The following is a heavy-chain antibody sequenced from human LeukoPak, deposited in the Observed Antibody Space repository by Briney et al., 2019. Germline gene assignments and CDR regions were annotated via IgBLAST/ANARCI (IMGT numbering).Heavy chain of an antibody. V-gene: IGHV3-23*01. CDR1: GFTFSSYA. CDR3: ARYLHDNGAFDS. Sequence: GGSLRLSCTASGFTFSSYAMNWVRQAPGKGLEWVSGIGAGGTFTYYADSVKGRFTIFRDNSRNTLYLQMNSLRAEDTAVYYCARYLHDNGAFDSWGQGTLVTVSS. CDR2: IGAGGTFT. J-gene: IGHJ5*01. D-gene: IGHD2-8*01.